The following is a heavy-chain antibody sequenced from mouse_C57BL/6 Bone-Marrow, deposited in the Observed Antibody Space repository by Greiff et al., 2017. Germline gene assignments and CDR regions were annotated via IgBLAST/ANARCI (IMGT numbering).Heavy chain of an antibody. Sequence: VQLQQPGAELVRPGTSVKLSCKASGYTFTSYWMHWVKQRPGQGLEWIGVIDPSDSYTNYNQKFKGKATLTVDTSSSTAYMQLSSLTSEDSAVYYCAGYGNFAYWGQGTLVTVSA. D-gene: IGHD2-1*01. CDR2: IDPSDSYT. CDR1: GYTFTSYW. CDR3: AGYGNFAY. J-gene: IGHJ3*01. V-gene: IGHV1-59*01.